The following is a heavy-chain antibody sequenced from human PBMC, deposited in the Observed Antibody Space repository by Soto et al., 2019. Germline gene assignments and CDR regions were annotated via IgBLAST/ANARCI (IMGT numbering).Heavy chain of an antibody. V-gene: IGHV1-69*13. Sequence: SVKVSCKASGGTFSSYAVSWVRQAPGQGLEWMGVIIPLLNTPKYVQKFQGRVTITADASATTAYMELSSLRSEDTAVYYCARESSSPNYYYYGMDVWGQGTTVTV. CDR2: IIPLLNTP. CDR1: GGTFSSYA. J-gene: IGHJ6*02. D-gene: IGHD6-6*01. CDR3: ARESSSPNYYYYGMDV.